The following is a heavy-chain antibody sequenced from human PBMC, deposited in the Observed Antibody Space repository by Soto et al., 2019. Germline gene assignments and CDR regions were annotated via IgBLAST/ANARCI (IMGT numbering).Heavy chain of an antibody. J-gene: IGHJ6*02. CDR3: ARGYYGSGSGRYYYYGMDV. D-gene: IGHD3-10*01. Sequence: VASVKVSCKASGCTFSSYAISWVRQAPGQGLEWMGGIIPIFGTANYAQKFQGRVTITADESTSTAYMELSSLRSEDTAVYYCARGYYGSGSGRYYYYGMDVWGQGTTVTVSS. CDR1: GCTFSSYA. V-gene: IGHV1-69*13. CDR2: IIPIFGTA.